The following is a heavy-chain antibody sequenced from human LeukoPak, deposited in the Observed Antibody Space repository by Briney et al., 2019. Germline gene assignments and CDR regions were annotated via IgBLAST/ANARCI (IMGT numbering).Heavy chain of an antibody. D-gene: IGHD4-11*01. J-gene: IGHJ4*02. V-gene: IGHV1-46*01. Sequence: ASVKVSCKASGYTFTSYYMHWVRQAPGQGLEWMGIINPSGGSTSYAQKFQGRVTMARDMSTSTVYMELSSLRSEDTAVYYCARDAQTVTTAIQFDYWGQGTPVTVSS. CDR2: INPSGGST. CDR3: ARDAQTVTTAIQFDY. CDR1: GYTFTSYY.